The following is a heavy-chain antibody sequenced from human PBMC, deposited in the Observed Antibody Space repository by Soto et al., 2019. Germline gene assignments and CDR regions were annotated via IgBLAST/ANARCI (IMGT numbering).Heavy chain of an antibody. Sequence: GGSLRLSCAASGFTFSSYGMHWVRQAPGKGLEWVAVISYDGSNKYYADSVKGRFTISRDNSKNTLYLQMNRLRAEDTAVYYCARASDLLHAYFGMDVWGQGTTVTVSS. V-gene: IGHV3-30*03. J-gene: IGHJ6*02. CDR1: GFTFSSYG. CDR3: ARASDLLHAYFGMDV. CDR2: ISYDGSNK. D-gene: IGHD3-3*01.